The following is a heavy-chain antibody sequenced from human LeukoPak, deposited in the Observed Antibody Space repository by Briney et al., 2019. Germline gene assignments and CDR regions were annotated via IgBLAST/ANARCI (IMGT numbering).Heavy chain of an antibody. Sequence: ASVKVSCKASGYTFTGYYMHWVRQAPGLGLEWMGWVNPNSGGTNFAQKFRDRVTMTRDTSISTAYMELSRLRSDDTAVYYCARDSGDYSFDYWGQGTLVTVSS. V-gene: IGHV1-2*02. CDR3: ARDSGDYSFDY. D-gene: IGHD1-26*01. J-gene: IGHJ4*02. CDR1: GYTFTGYY. CDR2: VNPNSGGT.